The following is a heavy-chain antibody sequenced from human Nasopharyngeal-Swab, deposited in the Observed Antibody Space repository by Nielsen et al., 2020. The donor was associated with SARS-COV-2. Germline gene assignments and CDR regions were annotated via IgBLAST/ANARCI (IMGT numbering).Heavy chain of an antibody. V-gene: IGHV1-69*04. D-gene: IGHD4-11*01. J-gene: IGHJ2*01. CDR3: ARYYSNYHFWYFDL. CDR2: IIPILGIA. CDR1: GGTFSSYA. Sequence: SVKVSCKASGGTFSSYAISWVRQAPGQGLEWMGRIIPILGIANYAQKFQGRVTITADKSTSTAYMELSSLRSEDTAMYYCARYYSNYHFWYFDLWGRGTLVTVSS.